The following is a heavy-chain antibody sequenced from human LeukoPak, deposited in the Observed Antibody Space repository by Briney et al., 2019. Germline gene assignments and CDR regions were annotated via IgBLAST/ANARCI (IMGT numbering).Heavy chain of an antibody. CDR1: GGSISSSRYY. D-gene: IGHD3-22*01. CDR3: ARGPPLAYYGTGGYYVFDY. V-gene: IGHV4-39*01. Sequence: PSETLSLTCSVSGGSISSSRYYWGWIRQTPGKGLEWIGTIYYSGSTYYNPSLKSRVSISVDTSNNQFSLKLSSVTAADTAVYHCARGPPLAYYGTGGYYVFDYWGQGILVPVSS. CDR2: IYYSGST. J-gene: IGHJ4*02.